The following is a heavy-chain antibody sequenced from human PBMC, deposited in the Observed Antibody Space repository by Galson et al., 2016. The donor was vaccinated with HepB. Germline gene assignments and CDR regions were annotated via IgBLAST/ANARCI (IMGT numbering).Heavy chain of an antibody. CDR3: ARLVAADASVEASDV. CDR1: GYTFSSYA. CDR2: IHTRTGSP. Sequence: SVKVSCKASGYTFSSYAINWVRQAPGQGLEWMGWIHTRTGSPSYAQGFTGRYVFSLETSVSTAYLEISGLKAEDTGGYYCARLVAADASVEASDVWGQGTLVTVSS. J-gene: IGHJ3*01. D-gene: IGHD6-13*01. V-gene: IGHV7-4-1*02.